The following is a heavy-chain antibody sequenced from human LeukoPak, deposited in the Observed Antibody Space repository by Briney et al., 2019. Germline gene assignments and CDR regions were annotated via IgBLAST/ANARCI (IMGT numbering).Heavy chain of an antibody. Sequence: PSETLSLTCTVSGGSISSYYWSWIRQPPGKGLEWIGYIYYSGSTNYNPSLKSRVTISVDTSKNQFSLKLSSVTAADTAVYYCARHAPVYGSGSYYSVFDIWGQGTMVTVSS. J-gene: IGHJ3*02. CDR1: GGSISSYY. D-gene: IGHD3-10*01. CDR3: ARHAPVYGSGSYYSVFDI. CDR2: IYYSGST. V-gene: IGHV4-59*08.